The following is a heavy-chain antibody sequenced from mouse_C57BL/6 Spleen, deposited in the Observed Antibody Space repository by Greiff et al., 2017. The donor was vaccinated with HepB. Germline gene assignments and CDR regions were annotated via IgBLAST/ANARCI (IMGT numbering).Heavy chain of an antibody. V-gene: IGHV1-81*01. Sequence: QVQLQQSGAELARPGASVKLSCKASGYTFTSYGISWVKQRTGQGLEWIGEIYPRSGNTYYNEKFKGKATLTADKSSSTAYMELRSLTSEDSAVYFCARSSYDGYPFAYGGKETLVTVSA. CDR1: GYTFTSYG. J-gene: IGHJ3*01. CDR2: IYPRSGNT. D-gene: IGHD2-3*01. CDR3: ARSSYDGYPFAY.